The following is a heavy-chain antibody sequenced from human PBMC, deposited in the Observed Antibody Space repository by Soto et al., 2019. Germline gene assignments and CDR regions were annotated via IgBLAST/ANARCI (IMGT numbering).Heavy chain of an antibody. CDR1: GYTFINYH. CDR3: AKAPRGEMATD. V-gene: IGHV1-18*01. CDR2: INTYNGMT. Sequence: QVQLVQSGGEVKKPGASVTVSCKASGYTFINYHITWVRQAPGQGLEWMAWINTYNGMTDYAQRFQGRVTMTRDTSTSTAYMELRHLGSDDTAVYFCAKAPRGEMATDWGQGTLVTVSS. D-gene: IGHD5-12*01. J-gene: IGHJ4*02.